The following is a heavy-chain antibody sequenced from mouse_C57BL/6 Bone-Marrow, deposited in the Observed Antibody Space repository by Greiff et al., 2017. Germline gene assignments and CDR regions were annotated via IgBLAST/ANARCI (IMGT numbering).Heavy chain of an antibody. J-gene: IGHJ1*03. CDR2: ISRGGDYI. CDR1: GFTFSSYA. Sequence: EVKLVESGEGLVKPGGSLKLSCAASGFTFSSYAMSWVRQTPEKRLEWVAYISRGGDYIYYADTVKGRFTISRDNARNTLYLQMSSLKSEDTAMYYCTRAYDYVSSYWYFDVWGTGTTVTVSS. D-gene: IGHD1-1*01. V-gene: IGHV5-9-1*02. CDR3: TRAYDYVSSYWYFDV.